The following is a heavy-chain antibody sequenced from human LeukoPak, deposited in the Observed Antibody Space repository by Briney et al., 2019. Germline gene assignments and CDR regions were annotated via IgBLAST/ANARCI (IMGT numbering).Heavy chain of an antibody. CDR3: AKDSVAMYYYHSSGYRNNWFDP. CDR2: ISGSGSST. Sequence: GGSLRLSCAASGFTFSNYAMSWVRQAPGKGLEWVSAISGSGSSTYYADSVKGRFTISRDNSKNTLYLQMNSLRAEDTAVYYCAKDSVAMYYYHSSGYRNNWFDPWGQGTLVTVSS. CDR1: GFTFSNYA. J-gene: IGHJ5*02. V-gene: IGHV3-23*01. D-gene: IGHD3-22*01.